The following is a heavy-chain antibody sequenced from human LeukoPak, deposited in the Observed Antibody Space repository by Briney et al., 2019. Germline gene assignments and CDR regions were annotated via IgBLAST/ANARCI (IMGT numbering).Heavy chain of an antibody. CDR2: ISGSGGST. J-gene: IGHJ6*03. Sequence: PGGSLRLSCAASGFTFSSYAMSWVRQAPGKGLEWVSAISGSGGSTYYADSVKGRFTISRDNSKNTLYLQMNSLRAEDTAVYYCAKVFKRMIVVVITTYGYYYMDVWGKGTTVTVSS. CDR3: AKVFKRMIVVVITTYGYYYMDV. CDR1: GFTFSSYA. V-gene: IGHV3-23*01. D-gene: IGHD3-22*01.